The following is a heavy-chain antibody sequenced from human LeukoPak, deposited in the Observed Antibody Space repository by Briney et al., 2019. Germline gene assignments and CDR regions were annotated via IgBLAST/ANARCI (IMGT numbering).Heavy chain of an antibody. CDR3: ARRYSSGWPFDY. D-gene: IGHD6-19*01. V-gene: IGHV4-34*01. J-gene: IGHJ4*02. CDR1: GGSFSGYY. CDR2: INHSGST. Sequence: SETLSLTCAVYGGSFSGYYWSWVRQPPGKGLEWVGEINHSGSTNYNPSLKRRVTISVDTSKNQFSLKLSSVTAADTAVYYCARRYSSGWPFDYWGQGTLVTVSS.